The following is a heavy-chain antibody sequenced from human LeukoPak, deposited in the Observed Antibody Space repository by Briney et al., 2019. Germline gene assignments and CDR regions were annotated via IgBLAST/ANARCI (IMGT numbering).Heavy chain of an antibody. CDR3: ARPPTVIAAAQVGGI. CDR1: GYSVSSGYY. CDR2: IYHSGST. J-gene: IGHJ4*02. V-gene: IGHV4-38-2*01. Sequence: SETLSLTCAVSGYSVSSGYYWGWIRQPPGKGLEWIVSIYHSGSTYYNPSLKSRVTISVDTSKNQFSLKLSSVTAADTAVYYCARPPTVIAAAQVGGIWGQGTLVTVSS. D-gene: IGHD6-13*01.